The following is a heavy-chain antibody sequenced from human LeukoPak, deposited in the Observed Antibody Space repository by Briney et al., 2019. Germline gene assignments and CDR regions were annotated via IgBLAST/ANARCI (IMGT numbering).Heavy chain of an antibody. Sequence: SGTLSLTCAVSGGSISYSNWWSWVRQPPGKGLEWIGFISYTGNTNCNPSLKSRVTLSVDTSKNQFSLKLSSVTAADTAVYYCARSEYNWNTRLDYWGQGTLVTVSS. CDR3: ARSEYNWNTRLDY. J-gene: IGHJ4*02. V-gene: IGHV4-4*02. CDR2: ISYTGNT. D-gene: IGHD1/OR15-1a*01. CDR1: GGSISYSNW.